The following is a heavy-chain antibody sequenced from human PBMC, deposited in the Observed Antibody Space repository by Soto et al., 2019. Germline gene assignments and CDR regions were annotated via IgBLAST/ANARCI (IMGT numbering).Heavy chain of an antibody. CDR1: GFTFSSYG. CDR2: IWYDGSNK. V-gene: IGHV3-33*01. J-gene: IGHJ6*03. CDR3: ARSLAAAGSFYYYYMDV. Sequence: GGPLRLSCAASGFTFSSYGMHWVRQAPGKGLEWVAVIWYDGSNKYYADSVKGRFTISRDNSKNTLYLQMNSLRAEDTAVYYCARSLAAAGSFYYYYMDVWGKGTTVTVSS. D-gene: IGHD6-13*01.